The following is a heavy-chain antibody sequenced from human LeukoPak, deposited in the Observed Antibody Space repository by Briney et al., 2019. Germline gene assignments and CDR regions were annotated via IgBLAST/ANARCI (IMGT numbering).Heavy chain of an antibody. CDR1: GGSFSGYY. CDR3: ARGRPPLGSYHRAYAFDI. Sequence: SETLSLTCAVYGGSFSGYYWSWIRQPPGKGLEWIGEINHSGSTNYNPSLKSRVTISVDTSKNQFSLKLSSVTAADTAVYYCARGRPPLGSYHRAYAFDIWGQGTMVTVSS. J-gene: IGHJ3*02. V-gene: IGHV4-34*01. D-gene: IGHD1-26*01. CDR2: INHSGST.